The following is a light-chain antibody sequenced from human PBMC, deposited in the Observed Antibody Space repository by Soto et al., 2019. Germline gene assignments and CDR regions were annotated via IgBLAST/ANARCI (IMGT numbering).Light chain of an antibody. V-gene: IGKV1-5*01. CDR1: QSISSW. CDR2: DAS. CDR3: QQYKSRRT. Sequence: DIQMTQSPSTLPASVGDRVTVTCRASQSISSWLAWYQQKPGNAPKFLIYDASTLQSGVPSRFSGSGSGTEFTLTISSLQPDDSATYYCQQYKSRRTFGQGTKVDIK. J-gene: IGKJ1*01.